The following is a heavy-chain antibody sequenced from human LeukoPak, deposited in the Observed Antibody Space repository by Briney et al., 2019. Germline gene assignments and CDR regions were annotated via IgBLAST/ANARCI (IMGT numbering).Heavy chain of an antibody. CDR2: INWNGGST. D-gene: IGHD6-19*01. V-gene: IGHV3-20*04. J-gene: IGHJ3*02. CDR3: ARHSSGWSSGDAFDI. Sequence: GGSLRLSCAASGFTFDDYGMSWVRQAPGKGLEWVSGINWNGGSTGYADSVKVRITSARSNAKNSLYLQMNSLRAEDPALYYCARHSSGWSSGDAFDIWGQGTMVTVSS. CDR1: GFTFDDYG.